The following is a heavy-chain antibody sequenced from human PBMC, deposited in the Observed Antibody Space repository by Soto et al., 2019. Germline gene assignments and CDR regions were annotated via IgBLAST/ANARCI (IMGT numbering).Heavy chain of an antibody. V-gene: IGHV1-3*01. CDR2: INAGNGNT. Sequence: QVQLVQSGAEVKKPGASVKVSCKASGYTFTSYAMHWVRQAPGQRLEWIGWINAGNGNTKYSQKFQGRVTITRDTSASTGYREVSSLRSEDTAVYYCARVGSLYLYFAPWGRGPLFPVSS. J-gene: IGHJ2*01. D-gene: IGHD1-26*01. CDR1: GYTFTSYA. CDR3: ARVGSLYLYFAP.